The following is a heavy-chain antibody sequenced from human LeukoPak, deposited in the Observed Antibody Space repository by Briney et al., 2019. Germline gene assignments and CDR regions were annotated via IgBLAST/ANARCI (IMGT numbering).Heavy chain of an antibody. V-gene: IGHV3-74*01. D-gene: IGHD6-13*01. J-gene: IGHJ4*02. CDR3: ARYSSTWLPFDY. Sequence: GGSLRLSCAASGFTFSSYWMHWVRQAPGKGLVWVSRIDSDGSSTNYADSVKGRFTISRDNAKNTLYLQMNSLRAEDTAVYYCARYSSTWLPFDYWGQGTLVTVSS. CDR2: IDSDGSST. CDR1: GFTFSSYW.